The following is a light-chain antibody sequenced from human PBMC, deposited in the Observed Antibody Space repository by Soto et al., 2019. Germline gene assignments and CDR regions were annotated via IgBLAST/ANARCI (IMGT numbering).Light chain of an antibody. Sequence: EVLLTQSPGTLSLSPGERATLSCRASQSIGNSLAWYQHKPGQAPRLLFYDTSSRATAIPDRFSGSGSGTDFTLTISSLEPEDFAVYFCQHRSSWPPLFTFGPGTKVDLK. J-gene: IGKJ3*01. CDR1: QSIGNS. V-gene: IGKV3-11*01. CDR2: DTS. CDR3: QHRSSWPPLFT.